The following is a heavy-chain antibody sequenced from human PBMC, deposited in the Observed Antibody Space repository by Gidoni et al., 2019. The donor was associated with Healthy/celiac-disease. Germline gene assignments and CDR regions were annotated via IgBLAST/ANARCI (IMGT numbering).Heavy chain of an antibody. CDR2: IYYSGST. J-gene: IGHJ4*02. Sequence: QVQLQESGPGLVKPSETLSLTCTVSGGSISSYYWSWIRQPPGKGLEWIGYIYYSGSTNYNPSLKSRVTISVETSKNQFSLKLSSVTAADTAVYYCARGGGDYGGLNPFDYWGQGTLVTVSS. CDR3: ARGGGDYGGLNPFDY. CDR1: GGSISSYY. V-gene: IGHV4-59*01. D-gene: IGHD4-17*01.